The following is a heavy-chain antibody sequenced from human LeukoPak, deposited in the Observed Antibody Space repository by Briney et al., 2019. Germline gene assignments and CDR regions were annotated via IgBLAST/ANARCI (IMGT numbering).Heavy chain of an antibody. D-gene: IGHD3-22*01. CDR3: ARHPITRYYDSSGYSAAGPDY. Sequence: GESLKISCKGSGYSFTSYWIGWVRQMPGKGLEWMGIIYPGGSDTRYSPSFQGQVTISADKSISTAYLLWSSLKASDTAMYYCARHPITRYYDSSGYSAAGPDYWGQGTLVTVSS. CDR1: GYSFTSYW. J-gene: IGHJ4*02. CDR2: IYPGGSDT. V-gene: IGHV5-51*01.